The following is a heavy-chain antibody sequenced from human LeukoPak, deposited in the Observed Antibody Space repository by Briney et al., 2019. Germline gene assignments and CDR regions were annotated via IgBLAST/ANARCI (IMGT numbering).Heavy chain of an antibody. CDR3: ARDAHYYDSSGYYLDAFDI. J-gene: IGHJ3*02. Sequence: SDTLSLTCTVSGDSISSYYWSWLRQPPGKGVEGIGRIYTSGSTNYNPSLKSRVTISVDTSKNQFSLKLSSVTAADTAVYYCARDAHYYDSSGYYLDAFDIWGQGTMVTVSS. CDR2: IYTSGST. V-gene: IGHV4-4*08. D-gene: IGHD3-22*01. CDR1: GDSISSYY.